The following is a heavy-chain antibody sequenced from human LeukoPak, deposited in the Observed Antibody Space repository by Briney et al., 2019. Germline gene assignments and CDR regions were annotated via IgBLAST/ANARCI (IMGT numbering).Heavy chain of an antibody. D-gene: IGHD3-16*02. CDR2: INPNSGGT. V-gene: IGHV1-2*02. J-gene: IGHJ3*02. Sequence: ASVKVSCKASGYTFTGYYMHWVRQAPGQGLEWMGCINPNSGGTNYAQKFQGRVTMTGDTSISTAYMELSRLRSDDTAVYYCARNYDYVWGSYRSTDAFDIWGQGTMVTVSS. CDR1: GYTFTGYY. CDR3: ARNYDYVWGSYRSTDAFDI.